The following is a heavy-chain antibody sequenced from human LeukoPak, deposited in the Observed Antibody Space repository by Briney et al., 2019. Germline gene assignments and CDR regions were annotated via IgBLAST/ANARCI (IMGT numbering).Heavy chain of an antibody. CDR3: ARGEITGTGFDY. J-gene: IGHJ4*02. CDR2: ISSSGNTI. Sequence: PGGSLRLSCAASGFTFSSYEMNWVRQAPGKGLEWVSYISSSGNTIYYADSVKGRFTISRDNAKNSLYLQMNSLRAEDTAVYYCARGEITGTGFDYWGQGTLVTVSS. V-gene: IGHV3-48*03. CDR1: GFTFSSYE. D-gene: IGHD1-7*01.